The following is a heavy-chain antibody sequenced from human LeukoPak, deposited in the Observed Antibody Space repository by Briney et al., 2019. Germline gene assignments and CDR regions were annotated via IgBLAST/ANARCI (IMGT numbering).Heavy chain of an antibody. CDR2: INTNTGNP. CDR3: ARDGGYYYGSGTAAGYFDL. V-gene: IGHV7-4-1*02. CDR1: GYTFTGYY. Sequence: GASVKVSCKASGYTFTGYYMHWVRQAPGQGPEWMGWINTNTGNPTYAQGFTGRFVFSLDTSVSTAYLQISSLKAEDTAVYYCARDGGYYYGSGTAAGYFDLWGRGTLVTVSS. D-gene: IGHD3-10*01. J-gene: IGHJ2*01.